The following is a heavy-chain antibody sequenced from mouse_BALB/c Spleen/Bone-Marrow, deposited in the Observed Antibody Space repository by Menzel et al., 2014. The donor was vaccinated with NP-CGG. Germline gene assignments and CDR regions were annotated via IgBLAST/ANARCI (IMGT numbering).Heavy chain of an antibody. V-gene: IGHV5-17*02. CDR2: ISSGSSTI. CDR3: ARSGIGYYYGSNSYAMDY. Sequence: EVKVVESGGGLVQPGGSRKLSCAASGFTFSSFGMHWVRQAPEKELEWVAYISSGSSTIYYADTVKGRFTISRDNPKNTLFLQMTSLRSEDTAMYYCARSGIGYYYGSNSYAMDYWGQGTSVTVSS. J-gene: IGHJ4*01. D-gene: IGHD1-1*01. CDR1: GFTFSSFG.